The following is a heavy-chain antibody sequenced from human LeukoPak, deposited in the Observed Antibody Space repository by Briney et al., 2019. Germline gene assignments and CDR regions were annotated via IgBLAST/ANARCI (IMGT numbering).Heavy chain of an antibody. CDR1: GFPLSSYA. CDR3: ARDRHRITEGFDY. J-gene: IGHJ4*02. D-gene: IGHD3-16*01. CDR2: ISYDGSNK. Sequence: RSLRLSCAASGFPLSSYAMHWVRQAPGTGLEWVAVISYDGSNKYYADSVKGRFTISRDNSKNTLYLQMNSLRAEDTAVYYCARDRHRITEGFDYWGQGTLVTVSS. V-gene: IGHV3-30*04.